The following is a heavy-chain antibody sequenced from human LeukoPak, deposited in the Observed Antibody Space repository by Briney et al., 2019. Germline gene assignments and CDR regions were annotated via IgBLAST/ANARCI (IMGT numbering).Heavy chain of an antibody. J-gene: IGHJ6*02. D-gene: IGHD3-22*01. CDR1: GLTFSTSP. CDR2: SGTSGDT. V-gene: IGHV3-23*01. Sequence: PGGSLRLSCAASGLTFSTSPMNGVRLAPGNRLEWVSPSGTSGDTYYADSVKGRFTISRDNSKNTLYLQMNSLRAEDTAVYYCARDGREYYDSSGYSGYYYGMGVWGQGTTVTVSS. CDR3: ARDGREYYDSSGYSGYYYGMGV.